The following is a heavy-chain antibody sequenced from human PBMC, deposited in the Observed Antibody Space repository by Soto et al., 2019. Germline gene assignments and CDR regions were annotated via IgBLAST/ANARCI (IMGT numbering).Heavy chain of an antibody. Sequence: EVQLVESGGGLVQPGGSLRLSCAASGFTFSSYSMNWVRQAPGKGLEWVSYISSSSSTIYYADSVKGRFTISRDNAKNSLYLQMNSLRAEDTAVYYCAVIPRYAFDIWGQGTMVTVSS. V-gene: IGHV3-48*01. CDR1: GFTFSSYS. CDR2: ISSSSSTI. D-gene: IGHD3-16*02. CDR3: AVIPRYAFDI. J-gene: IGHJ3*02.